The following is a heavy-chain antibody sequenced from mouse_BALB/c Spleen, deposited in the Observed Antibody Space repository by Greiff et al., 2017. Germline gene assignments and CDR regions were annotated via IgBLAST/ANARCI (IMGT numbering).Heavy chain of an antibody. CDR1: GYSITSGYY. D-gene: IGHD3-1*01. Sequence: ESGPGLVKPSQSLSLTCSVTGYSITSGYYWNWIRQFPGNILEWMGYISYDGSNNYNPTLKNRISITRDTSKNQFFLKLNSVTTEDTATYYCARDRGSSGLAYWGQGTLVTVSA. CDR2: ISYDGSN. J-gene: IGHJ3*01. CDR3: ARDRGSSGLAY. V-gene: IGHV3-6*02.